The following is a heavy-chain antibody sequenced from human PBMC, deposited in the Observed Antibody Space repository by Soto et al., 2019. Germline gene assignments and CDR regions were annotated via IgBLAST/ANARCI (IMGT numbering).Heavy chain of an antibody. V-gene: IGHV4-34*01. J-gene: IGHJ3*02. CDR2: VNHSVST. D-gene: IGHD6-13*01. CDR1: GGSFSGYY. CDR3: ASGSRIAAAGTRGAFGI. Sequence: SETLSLTCAVYGGSFSGYYWSWMCQPQGKGLEWIGEVNHSVSTNYNPSRKSRVTISVATSKNLFFLKLSSLIAAGPAVYYCASGSRIAAAGTRGAFGIWGQGTMVTVSS.